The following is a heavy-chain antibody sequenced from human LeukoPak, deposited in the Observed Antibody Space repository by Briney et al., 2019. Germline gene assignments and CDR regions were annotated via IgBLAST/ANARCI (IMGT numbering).Heavy chain of an antibody. CDR1: GYTFTSYA. CDR2: INAGNGNT. CDR3: ARDDYGDYGGFDY. V-gene: IGHV1-3*01. D-gene: IGHD4-17*01. Sequence: ASVTVSCTASGYTFTSYAMHWVRQAPGQRLEWMGWINAGNGNTKYSQKFQGRVTITRDTSASTAYMELSSLRSEDTAVYYCARDDYGDYGGFDYWGQGTLVTVS. J-gene: IGHJ4*02.